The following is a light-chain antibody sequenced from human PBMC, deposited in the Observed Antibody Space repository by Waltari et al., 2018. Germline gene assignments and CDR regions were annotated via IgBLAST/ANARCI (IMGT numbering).Light chain of an antibody. CDR3: SSYTSTSTVL. V-gene: IGLV2-14*03. CDR1: SSDVVGYNY. J-gene: IGLJ2*01. Sequence: QSDLSQPASMSGSPGQSVTISCTGTSSDVVGYNYVAWYQEYPGKAPKLIIYDVKNLPSGVSNRFSGSKSGNTASLTISGLQAEDEADYYCSSYTSTSTVLFGGGTKVTVL. CDR2: DVK.